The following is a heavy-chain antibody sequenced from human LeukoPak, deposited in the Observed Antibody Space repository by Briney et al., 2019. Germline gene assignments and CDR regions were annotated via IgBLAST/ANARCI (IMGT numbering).Heavy chain of an antibody. D-gene: IGHD2-2*01. CDR3: ARSQCSSANCYHGGNDN. V-gene: IGHV3-30*03. CDR2: ISYDGSNK. J-gene: IGHJ4*02. Sequence: GGSLRLSCAASGVAFSAYGMHWIRQAPGKGLEWVAMISYDGSNKYYADSVKGRFTISRDNSKNTLYLQLNSLRPEDTAVYYCARSQCSSANCYHGGNDNWGQGNLVTVSS. CDR1: GVAFSAYG.